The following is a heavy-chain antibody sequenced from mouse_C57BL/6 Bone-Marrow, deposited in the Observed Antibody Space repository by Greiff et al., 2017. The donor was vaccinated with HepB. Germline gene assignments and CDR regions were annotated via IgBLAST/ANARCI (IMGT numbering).Heavy chain of an antibody. CDR3: AREDLITRYFDY. Sequence: QVQLQQSGAELARPGASVKLSCKASGYTFTSYGISWVKQRTGQGLEWIGEIYPRSGNTYYNEKFKGKATLTADKSSSTAYMELRSLTSEDSAVYFCAREDLITRYFDYWGQGTTLTVSS. CDR1: GYTFTSYG. CDR2: IYPRSGNT. D-gene: IGHD2-4*01. J-gene: IGHJ2*01. V-gene: IGHV1-81*01.